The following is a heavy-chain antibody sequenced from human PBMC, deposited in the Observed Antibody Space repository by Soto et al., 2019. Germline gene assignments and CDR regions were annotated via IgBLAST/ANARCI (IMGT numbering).Heavy chain of an antibody. D-gene: IGHD4-17*01. J-gene: IGHJ4*02. V-gene: IGHV3-30-3*01. Sequence: GGSLRLSCAVSGFSFSSYAMHWVRQAPGKGLEWVALISYDGSDKDYADSVKGRFTISRDNSKNTVYLQMNSLRLEDTAVYYCARGPSYSDSYFDHWGQGTLVTVSS. CDR1: GFSFSSYA. CDR2: ISYDGSDK. CDR3: ARGPSYSDSYFDH.